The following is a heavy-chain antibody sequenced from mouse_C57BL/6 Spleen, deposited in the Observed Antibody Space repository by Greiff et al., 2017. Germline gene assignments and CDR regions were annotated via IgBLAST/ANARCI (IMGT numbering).Heavy chain of an antibody. Sequence: QVQLKESGPGILQSSQTLSLTCSFSGFSLSTSGMGVSWIRQPSGKGLEWLAHIYWDDDKRYNPSLKSRLTISKDTSRNQVFLKITSVDTADTATYYGARRRGYSNYEGNYAMDYWGQGTSVTVSS. CDR3: ARRRGYSNYEGNYAMDY. CDR2: IYWDDDK. J-gene: IGHJ4*01. CDR1: GFSLSTSGMG. D-gene: IGHD2-5*01. V-gene: IGHV8-12*01.